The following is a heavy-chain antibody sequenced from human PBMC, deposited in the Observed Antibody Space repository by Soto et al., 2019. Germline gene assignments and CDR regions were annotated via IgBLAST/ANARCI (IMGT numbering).Heavy chain of an antibody. Sequence: WETLSLTCTVSGGSISSSSYYWGWIRQPPGKGLEWIGSIYYSGSTYYNPSLKSRVTISVDTSKNQFSLKLSSVTAADTAVYYCARLSSSWSQFDPWGQGTTGTVSS. CDR1: GGSISSSSYY. CDR2: IYYSGST. V-gene: IGHV4-39*01. J-gene: IGHJ5*02. CDR3: ARLSSSWSQFDP. D-gene: IGHD6-13*01.